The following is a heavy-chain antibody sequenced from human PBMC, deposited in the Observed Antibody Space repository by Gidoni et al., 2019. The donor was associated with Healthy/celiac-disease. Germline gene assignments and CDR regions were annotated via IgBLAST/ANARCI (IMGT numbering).Heavy chain of an antibody. D-gene: IGHD3-10*01. CDR2: INPSGGST. CDR3: ASLENYYGSGSYYGYYYGMDV. Sequence: QVQLVQSGAEVKKPGVSVKVSCKASGYTFTSYYMHWVRQAPGQGLEWMGIINPSGGSTSYAQKFQGRVTMTRDTSTSTVYMELSSLRSEDTAVYYCASLENYYGSGSYYGYYYGMDVWGQGTTVTVSS. V-gene: IGHV1-46*01. J-gene: IGHJ6*02. CDR1: GYTFTSYY.